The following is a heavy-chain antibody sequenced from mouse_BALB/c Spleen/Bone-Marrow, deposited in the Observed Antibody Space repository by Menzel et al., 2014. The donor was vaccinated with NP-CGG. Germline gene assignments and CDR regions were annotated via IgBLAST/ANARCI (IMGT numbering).Heavy chain of an antibody. CDR3: ALLLRYYAMDY. V-gene: IGHV14-3*02. J-gene: IGHJ4*01. Sequence: EVQLQQSGAELVKPGASVKLSCTASGFNIKDTYMHWVKQWPEQGLEWIGRIDPANGNTKYDPKFQGKATITADTSSNTAYLQLSSLTSEDTAVYYCALLLRYYAMDYWGQGTSVTVSS. CDR2: IDPANGNT. CDR1: GFNIKDTY. D-gene: IGHD1-1*01.